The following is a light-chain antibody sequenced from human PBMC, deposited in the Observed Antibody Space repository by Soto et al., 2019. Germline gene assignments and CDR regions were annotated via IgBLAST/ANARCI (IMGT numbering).Light chain of an antibody. CDR3: QQFNDYPLT. V-gene: IGKV1-9*01. CDR2: AAS. Sequence: DIQLTQSPSFLSASVGDRVTITCRASRAISSYLAWYQQRPGEAPKLLIFAASTLQSGVPSRFSGSGYGTEVTLTISSLQPEDFATYYCQQFNDYPLTFGGGTKVEIK. CDR1: RAISSY. J-gene: IGKJ4*01.